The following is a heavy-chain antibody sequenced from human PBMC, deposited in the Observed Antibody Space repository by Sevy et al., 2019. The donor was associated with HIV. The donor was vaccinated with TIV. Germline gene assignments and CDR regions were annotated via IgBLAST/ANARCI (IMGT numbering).Heavy chain of an antibody. CDR3: ARDEQRSGWYPPYYYFYYYGMDV. D-gene: IGHD6-19*01. CDR2: ISAYNGNT. Sequence: ASVKVSCKASGYTFASYGISWVRQAPGQGLEWMGWISAYNGNTNYAQKLQGRATMTTDTSTSTAYMELRSLRSDDTAVYYCARDEQRSGWYPPYYYFYYYGMDVWGQGTTVTVSS. J-gene: IGHJ6*02. V-gene: IGHV1-18*01. CDR1: GYTFASYG.